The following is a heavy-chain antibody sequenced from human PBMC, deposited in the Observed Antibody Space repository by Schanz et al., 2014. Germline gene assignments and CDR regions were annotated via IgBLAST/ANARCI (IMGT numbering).Heavy chain of an antibody. CDR3: AKIWKGHPIEVRPGWSDGMDV. Sequence: QVQLVESGGGVVQPGGFLRLSCAAPRFIFDGYAMHWVRQAPGKGLEWGAAISFDGSTKLYADSVKGRFTISRDNSKNTLYLQMNSLRAEDTAVYYCAKIWKGHPIEVRPGWSDGMDVWGQGTTVTVSS. V-gene: IGHV3-30*04. D-gene: IGHD6-6*01. CDR1: RFIFDGYA. CDR2: ISFDGSTK. J-gene: IGHJ6*02.